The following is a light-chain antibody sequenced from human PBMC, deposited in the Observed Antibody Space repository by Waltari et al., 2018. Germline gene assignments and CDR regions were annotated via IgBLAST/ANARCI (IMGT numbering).Light chain of an antibody. V-gene: IGLV2-8*01. J-gene: IGLJ1*01. CDR3: SSYVGNNNYV. Sequence: QSALTQPPSASGSPGQSVTISCTRTSSHFGGYKYVSWFQQRPGKAPALITYEFNERPSGVPDRFSASKSGGTAFLTVSGLQAEDEADYYCSSYVGNNNYVFGSGTTVTVL. CDR2: EFN. CDR1: SSHFGGYKY.